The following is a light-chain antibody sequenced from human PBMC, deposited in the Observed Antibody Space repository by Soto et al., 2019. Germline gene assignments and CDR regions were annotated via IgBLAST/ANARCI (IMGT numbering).Light chain of an antibody. Sequence: DTVLTQSPGTLSLTSGERATPSCRASQSISGTYVAWYQQKPGQAPRLLIYSASTRATGIPDRFSGSGSGTDFTLTISRLEPEDFAVYYCQHYGTSPSTFGRGTKVDIK. CDR3: QHYGTSPST. V-gene: IGKV3-20*01. CDR2: SAS. J-gene: IGKJ1*01. CDR1: QSISGTY.